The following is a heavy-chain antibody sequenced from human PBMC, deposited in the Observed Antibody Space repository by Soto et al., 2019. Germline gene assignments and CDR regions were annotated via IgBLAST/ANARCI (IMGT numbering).Heavy chain of an antibody. CDR1: GGSFSGYY. CDR2: INHSGST. V-gene: IGHV4-34*01. J-gene: IGHJ4*02. D-gene: IGHD3-10*01. Sequence: SETLSLTCAVYGGSFSGYYWSWIRQPPGKGLEWIGEINHSGSTNYNPSLKSRVTISVDTSKNQFSLKLSSVTAADTAVYYCARDYGSGSYSRRESVHFDYWGQGTLVTVSS. CDR3: ARDYGSGSYSRRESVHFDY.